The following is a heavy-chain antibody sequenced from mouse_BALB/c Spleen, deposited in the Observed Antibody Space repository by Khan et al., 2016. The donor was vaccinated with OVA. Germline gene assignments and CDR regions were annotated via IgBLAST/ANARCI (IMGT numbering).Heavy chain of an antibody. CDR2: LWGDGTT. J-gene: IGHJ4*01. CDR1: GFSLTGYG. V-gene: IGHV2-6-7*01. CDR3: ARDYDGNYREAMDY. D-gene: IGHD2-1*01. Sequence: VKLEVSGPGLVAPSQSLSLTCTVSGFSLTGYGVNWVRQPLGKDLVWLGMLWGDGTTDYNSTLKSRLSISKDISKSQVFLKMNSLQTDDTAGYYGARDYDGNYREAMDYWGQGTSVTVSS.